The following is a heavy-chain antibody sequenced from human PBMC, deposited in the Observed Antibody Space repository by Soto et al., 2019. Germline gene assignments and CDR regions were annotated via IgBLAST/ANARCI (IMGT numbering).Heavy chain of an antibody. J-gene: IGHJ3*01. D-gene: IGHD2-15*01. V-gene: IGHV3-23*01. CDR2: VSGTGTRT. Sequence: PVGSLRRSCSSSVFSFSSYTISWLLQAPGKGLEWVSVVSGTGTRTYYADSVKCRFTISRDNSESTLYLQMNSLRDEDTDVYYCAKDPKKDIIGGFEFGGPGKMVTVS. CDR3: AKDPKKDIIGGFEF. CDR1: VFSFSSYT.